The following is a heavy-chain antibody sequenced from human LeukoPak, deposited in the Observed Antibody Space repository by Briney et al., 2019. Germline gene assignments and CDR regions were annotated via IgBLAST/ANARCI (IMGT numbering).Heavy chain of an antibody. CDR1: GYTFTSYD. CDR3: ARGFGYSSGWYYFDY. D-gene: IGHD6-19*01. CDR2: MNPNSGNT. Sequence: GASVKVSCKASGYTFTSYDINWVRQTTGLGLEWMGWMNPNSGNTGYAQKFQGRVTMTRNTSISTAYMELSSLRSEDTAVYYCARGFGYSSGWYYFDYWGQGTLVTVSS. J-gene: IGHJ4*02. V-gene: IGHV1-8*01.